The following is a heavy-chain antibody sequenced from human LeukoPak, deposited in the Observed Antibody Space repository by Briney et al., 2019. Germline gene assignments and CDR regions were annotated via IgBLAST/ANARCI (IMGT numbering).Heavy chain of an antibody. CDR3: AREDQQFDY. J-gene: IGHJ4*02. D-gene: IGHD6-13*01. V-gene: IGHV3-7*01. Sequence: GGSLRLSCAASEFTFSSYWMSWVRQAPGKGLEWVANIKQDGSEKYYVDSVKGRFTISRDNAKNSLYLQMNSLRAEDTAVYYCAREDQQFDYWGQGTLVTVSS. CDR2: IKQDGSEK. CDR1: EFTFSSYW.